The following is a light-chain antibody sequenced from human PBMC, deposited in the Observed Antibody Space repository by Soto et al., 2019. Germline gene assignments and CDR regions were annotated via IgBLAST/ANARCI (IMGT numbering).Light chain of an antibody. J-gene: IGLJ2*01. CDR3: LSFASSLSVV. V-gene: IGLV1-40*01. CDR1: SSNIGAGYD. Sequence: VLTQPPSVSGAPGQRVTISCTGSSSNIGAGYDVHWYQQLPGRAPKLLIYGNTNRPSGVPDRFSGSKSGTSASLAITGLQAEDEADYYCLSFASSLSVVFGGGTKVTFL. CDR2: GNT.